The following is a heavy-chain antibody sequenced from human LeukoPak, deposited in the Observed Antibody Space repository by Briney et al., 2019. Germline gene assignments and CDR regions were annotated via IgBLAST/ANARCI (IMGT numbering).Heavy chain of an antibody. CDR1: GYTFTSHY. CDR2: INPTGSTT. J-gene: IGHJ5*02. V-gene: IGHV1-46*04. D-gene: IGHD3-10*01. Sequence: ASVKVSCNASGYTFTSHYMHWVRQAPGQGLEWMGVINPTGSTTTYAKKLQGRVIMTRDTSTNTDYMELSNLRSEDTAVYYCARDNSVGDIAWWFDPWGQGTLVTVSS. CDR3: ARDNSVGDIAWWFDP.